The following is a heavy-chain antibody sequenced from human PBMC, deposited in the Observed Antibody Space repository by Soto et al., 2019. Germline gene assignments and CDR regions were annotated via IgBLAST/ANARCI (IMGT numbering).Heavy chain of an antibody. Sequence: QPGGSLRLSCAASGFTFSRYSMNWVRQAPGKGLEWVSYISSSSSTIYHADSVRGRFTISRDNAKNSLYLQMNSLRAEDTAVYYCAKLGSSMLLVVTRFGFWGQGTLVTVSS. CDR3: AKLGSSMLLVVTRFGF. J-gene: IGHJ4*02. CDR2: ISSSSSTI. V-gene: IGHV3-48*01. CDR1: GFTFSRYS. D-gene: IGHD3-22*01.